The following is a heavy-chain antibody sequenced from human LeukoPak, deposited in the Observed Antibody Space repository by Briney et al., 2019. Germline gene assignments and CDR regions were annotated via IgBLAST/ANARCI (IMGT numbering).Heavy chain of an antibody. J-gene: IGHJ4*02. V-gene: IGHV3-30*18. CDR1: GFTFSSYA. CDR2: ISYDGNNK. Sequence: GGSLRLSCAVSGFTFSSYAMSWVRQAPGKGLEWVAVISYDGNNKYYADSVKGRFTISRDNSKNTLYLQMDNLRAEDTAVYYCAKYQRQWLPKGGFDYWGQGTLVTVSS. CDR3: AKYQRQWLPKGGFDY. D-gene: IGHD6-19*01.